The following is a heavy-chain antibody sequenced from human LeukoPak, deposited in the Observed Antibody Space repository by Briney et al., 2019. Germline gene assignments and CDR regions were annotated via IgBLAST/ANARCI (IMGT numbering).Heavy chain of an antibody. D-gene: IGHD4-23*01. Sequence: SETLSLTCTVSGGSISSSSYYWGWIRQPPGKGLEWIGSIYYSGSTYYNPSLKSRVTISVDTSKNQFSLKLSSVTAADTAVYYCARNPLVPVTVVTRRRGAFDIWGQGTMVTVSS. CDR3: ARNPLVPVTVVTRRRGAFDI. CDR2: IYYSGST. V-gene: IGHV4-39*01. J-gene: IGHJ3*02. CDR1: GGSISSSSYY.